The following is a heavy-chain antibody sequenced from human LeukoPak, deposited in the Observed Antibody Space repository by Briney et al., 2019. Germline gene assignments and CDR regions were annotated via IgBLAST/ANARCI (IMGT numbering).Heavy chain of an antibody. D-gene: IGHD6-13*01. Sequence: ASVKVSCKASGYTFTSYYMHWVRQAPGPGLEWMGMINPSGGSTSYAQKFQGRVTMARDTSTSTVYMELSSLRSEDTAVYYCARDSKNSSSPNYYDYWGQGTLVTVSS. CDR1: GYTFTSYY. CDR3: ARDSKNSSSPNYYDY. CDR2: INPSGGST. J-gene: IGHJ4*02. V-gene: IGHV1-46*01.